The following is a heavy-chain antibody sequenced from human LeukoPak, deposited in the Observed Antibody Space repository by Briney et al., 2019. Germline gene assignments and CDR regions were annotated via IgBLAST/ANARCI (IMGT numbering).Heavy chain of an antibody. CDR2: IKQDGSEK. CDR3: ARGDPLLWFGEGPFDY. J-gene: IGHJ4*02. V-gene: IGHV3-7*01. Sequence: PGGSLRLSCAASGFTFSSYWMSWVRQAPGKWLEWVANIKQDGSEKYYVDSVKGRFTISRDNAKNSLYLQMNSLRAEDTAVYYCARGDPLLWFGEGPFDYWGQGTLVTVSS. CDR1: GFTFSSYW. D-gene: IGHD3-10*01.